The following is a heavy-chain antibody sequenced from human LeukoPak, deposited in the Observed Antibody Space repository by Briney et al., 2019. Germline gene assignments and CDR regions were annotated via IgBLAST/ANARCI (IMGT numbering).Heavy chain of an antibody. V-gene: IGHV3-30-3*01. CDR3: ARDDSPGIAVAAQDY. D-gene: IGHD6-19*01. J-gene: IGHJ4*02. CDR1: GFTFSSYA. Sequence: GGSLRLSCAASGFTFSSYAMHWVRQAPGKGLEWVAVISYDGSNKYYADSVKGRFTISRDNSKNTLYLQMNSLRAEDTAVYYCARDDSPGIAVAAQDYWGQGTLVTVSS. CDR2: ISYDGSNK.